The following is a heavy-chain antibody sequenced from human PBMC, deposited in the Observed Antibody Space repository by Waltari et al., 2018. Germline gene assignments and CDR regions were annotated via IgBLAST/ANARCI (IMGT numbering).Heavy chain of an antibody. Sequence: QVQLQESGPGLVKPSETLSLTCAVSGYSISSGYYWGWIRQPPGKGLEWIGSIYHSGSTYYNPSLKSRVTISVDTSKNQFSLKLSSVTAADTAVYYCASLGTAAAAPRTGDYWGQGTLVTVSS. D-gene: IGHD6-13*01. V-gene: IGHV4-38-2*01. CDR1: GYSISSGYY. CDR2: IYHSGST. CDR3: ASLGTAAAAPRTGDY. J-gene: IGHJ4*02.